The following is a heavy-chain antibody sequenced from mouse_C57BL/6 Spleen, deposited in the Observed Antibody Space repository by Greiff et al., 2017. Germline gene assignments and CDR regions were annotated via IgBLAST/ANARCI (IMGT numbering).Heavy chain of an antibody. Sequence: EVQLVESGGGLVQPGGSLKLSCAASGFTFSDYGMAWVRQAPRKGPEWVAFISNLAYSIYYADTVTGRFTISRENAKNTLYLEMSSLRSEDTAMYYCARGGGNYSFDYWGQGTTLTVSS. CDR1: GFTFSDYG. CDR3: ARGGGNYSFDY. V-gene: IGHV5-15*01. D-gene: IGHD2-1*01. J-gene: IGHJ2*01. CDR2: ISNLAYSI.